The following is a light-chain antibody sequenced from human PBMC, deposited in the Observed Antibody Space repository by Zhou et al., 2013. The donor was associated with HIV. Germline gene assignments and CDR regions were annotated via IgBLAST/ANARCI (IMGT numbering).Light chain of an antibody. J-gene: IGKJ5*01. CDR3: MQTIQLPIT. V-gene: IGKV2D-29*02. Sequence: DIVMTQSPVSLPVTPGEPASISCRSSQSLLHSNGYNYLDWYLQKPGQSPQLLIREVSNRFSGVPDRFSGSGSGTDFTLKISRVEAEDVGVYYCMQTIQLPITFGQGTRLEIK. CDR2: EVS. CDR1: QSLLHSNGYNY.